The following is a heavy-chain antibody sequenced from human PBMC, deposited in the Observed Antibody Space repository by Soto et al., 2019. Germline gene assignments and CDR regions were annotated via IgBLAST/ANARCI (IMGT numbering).Heavy chain of an antibody. Sequence: EVQLVESGGGLVKPGGSLRLSCAASGFTFSNAWMSWVRQAPGKGLEWVGRIKSKTDGGTTDYAAPVKGRFTISRDDSTNTLYLQMNSLKTEDTAVYYCTTDPFKGLMVYEDYMDVWGKGTTVTVSS. CDR2: IKSKTDGGTT. J-gene: IGHJ6*03. D-gene: IGHD2-8*01. V-gene: IGHV3-15*01. CDR1: GFTFSNAW. CDR3: TTDPFKGLMVYEDYMDV.